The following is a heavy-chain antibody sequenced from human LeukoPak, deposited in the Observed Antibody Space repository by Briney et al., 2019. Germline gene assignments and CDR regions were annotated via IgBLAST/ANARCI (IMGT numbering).Heavy chain of an antibody. CDR3: AGVRGSNNNEGGWFEP. CDR2: ISSSGSSI. CDR1: RFTFSDYS. J-gene: IGHJ5*02. D-gene: IGHD1/OR15-1a*01. V-gene: IGHV3-21*01. Sequence: KTGGSLRLSCAASRFTFSDYSMNWVRQAPGKGLEWVSTISSSGSSIFYAASVKGRFTISRDNARNSLYLQMNSLRAEDTAVYYCAGVRGSNNNEGGWFEPWGQGTLVTVSS.